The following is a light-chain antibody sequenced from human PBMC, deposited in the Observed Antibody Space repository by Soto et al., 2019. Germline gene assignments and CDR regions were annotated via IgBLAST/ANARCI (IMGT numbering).Light chain of an antibody. J-gene: IGKJ2*01. CDR2: DAS. CDR1: QSVSRF. Sequence: EVMLTQSPATLSLSPGERATLSCRASQSVSRFLAWYQHKPGQAPRLLISDASNRAPGIPARFSGSGSGTEFTLTISSLEPEDFAVYYCQQRSDWPLYTFGQGTKLEMK. V-gene: IGKV3-11*01. CDR3: QQRSDWPLYT.